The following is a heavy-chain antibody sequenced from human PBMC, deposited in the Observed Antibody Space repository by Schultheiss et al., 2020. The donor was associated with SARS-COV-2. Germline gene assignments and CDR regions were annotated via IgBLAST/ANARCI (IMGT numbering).Heavy chain of an antibody. CDR2: IYYSGST. J-gene: IGHJ3*02. CDR3: ARPRGYCSSTSCYTRLDAFGI. V-gene: IGHV4-59*08. CDR1: GGSISSYY. Sequence: SETLSLTCTVSGGSISSYYWSWIRQPPGKGLEWIGYIYYSGSTNYNPSLKSRVTISVDTSKNQFSLKLSSVTAADTAVYYCARPRGYCSSTSCYTRLDAFGIWGQGTMVTGSS. D-gene: IGHD2-2*02.